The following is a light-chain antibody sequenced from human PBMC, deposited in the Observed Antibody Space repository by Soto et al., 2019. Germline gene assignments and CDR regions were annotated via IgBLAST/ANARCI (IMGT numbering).Light chain of an antibody. J-gene: IGKJ1*01. Sequence: AIQLTQSPSSLSTSVGDRVMITCRASQGVSTALAWYQQKPGKAPKLLIYDASSLKVGVPSRFSGSGSGTDFALTISSLQPDDFATYYCQQFYEYPRTFGQGTKVEVK. CDR3: QQFYEYPRT. V-gene: IGKV1D-13*01. CDR2: DAS. CDR1: QGVSTA.